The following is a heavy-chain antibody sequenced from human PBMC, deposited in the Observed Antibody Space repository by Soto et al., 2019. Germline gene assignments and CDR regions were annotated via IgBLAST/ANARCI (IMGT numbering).Heavy chain of an antibody. CDR3: ARDVSGSSIAAPYFDY. Sequence: GGSLRLSCAASGFTFTSYSMNWVRQAPGKGLEWVSYISSSSNTIYYADSVKGRFTISRDNAKTSLYLQMSRLTAEDTAVYYCARDVSGSSIAAPYFDYWGQGTLVTVSS. D-gene: IGHD6-6*01. J-gene: IGHJ4*02. CDR1: GFTFTSYS. V-gene: IGHV3-48*01. CDR2: ISSSSNTI.